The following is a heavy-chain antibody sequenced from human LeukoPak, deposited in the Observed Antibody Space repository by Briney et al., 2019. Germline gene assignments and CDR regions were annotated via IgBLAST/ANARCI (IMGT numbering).Heavy chain of an antibody. CDR3: ARSLGSCSDTSCYNNYLDP. CDR2: ISSSGVYI. V-gene: IGHV3-21*01. Sequence: PGGSLRLSCAASGFTFSDYRMTWVRQAPGKGLEWVASISSSGVYIFYVDSLKGRFTISRDNARNSLYLQMHSLTVEDTSVYYCARSLGSCSDTSCYNNYLDPWGQGTLVTVSS. CDR1: GFTFSDYR. D-gene: IGHD2-2*02. J-gene: IGHJ5*02.